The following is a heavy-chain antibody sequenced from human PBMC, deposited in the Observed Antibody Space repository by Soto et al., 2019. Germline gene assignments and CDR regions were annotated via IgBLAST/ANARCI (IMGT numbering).Heavy chain of an antibody. J-gene: IGHJ6*02. CDR1: GYTFTSYY. Sequence: GASVKVSCKASGYTFTSYYMHWVRQAPGQGLEWMGIINPSGGSTSYAQKFQGRVTMTRDTSTSTVYMELGSLRSEDTAVYYCAREGGSSDYYYGMDVWGQGTTVTVSS. CDR3: AREGGSSDYYYGMDV. V-gene: IGHV1-46*01. CDR2: INPSGGST. D-gene: IGHD1-26*01.